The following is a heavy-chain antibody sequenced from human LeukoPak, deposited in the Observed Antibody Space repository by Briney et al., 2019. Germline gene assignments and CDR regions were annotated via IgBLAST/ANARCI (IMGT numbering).Heavy chain of an antibody. CDR2: ISSSSSTI. J-gene: IGHJ4*02. Sequence: AGSLRLSCAAPGFTFSSYSMNWVRQAPGKGLEWVSYISSSSSTIYYADSVKGRFTISRDNSKNTLYLEMNSLTVEDTAVYYCAKGRGGSSNWGSDSWGQGTQVTVSS. D-gene: IGHD7-27*01. V-gene: IGHV3-48*01. CDR3: AKGRGGSSNWGSDS. CDR1: GFTFSSYS.